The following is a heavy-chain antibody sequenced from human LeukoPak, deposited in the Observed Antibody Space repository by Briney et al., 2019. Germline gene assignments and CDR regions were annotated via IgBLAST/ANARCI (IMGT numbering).Heavy chain of an antibody. V-gene: IGHV3-30*03. J-gene: IGHJ4*02. CDR1: GFTFSSYG. CDR2: ISYDGSNK. D-gene: IGHD1-26*01. Sequence: GGSLRLSCAASGFTFSSYGMHWVRQAPGKGLEWVAVISYDGSNKYYADSVKGRFTISRDNSKNTLYLQMNSLRAEDTAVYYCARDISGSYGDYFDYWGQGTLVTVSS. CDR3: ARDISGSYGDYFDY.